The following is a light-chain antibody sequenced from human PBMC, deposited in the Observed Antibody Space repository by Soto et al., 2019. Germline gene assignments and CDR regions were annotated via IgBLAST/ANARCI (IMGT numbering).Light chain of an antibody. J-gene: IGLJ1*01. V-gene: IGLV2-11*01. CDR1: SSDVGGYNY. Sequence: QSALTQPRSVSGSPGQSVTISCTGTSSDVGGYNYVSWYQQHPGRAPKLMIYDVSKRPSGVPDRFSGSKSGNTASLTISGLQAEDEADYYCCSYAGSYTSPNYVFGTGTKLTVL. CDR3: CSYAGSYTSPNYV. CDR2: DVS.